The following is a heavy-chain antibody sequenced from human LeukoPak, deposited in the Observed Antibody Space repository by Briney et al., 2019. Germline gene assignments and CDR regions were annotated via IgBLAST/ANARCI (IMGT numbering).Heavy chain of an antibody. CDR2: IGGGGYTT. Sequence: GGSLRLSCAASGFAFSDYAMSWVRQAPGKGLQWVSAIGGGGYTTYYADSVKGRFTISRDDSKNTLYLQMNSLRAEDTAVYYCAKDSPTSAMVDFDSWGQGTLVTVSS. J-gene: IGHJ4*02. D-gene: IGHD2/OR15-2a*01. CDR3: AKDSPTSAMVDFDS. CDR1: GFAFSDYA. V-gene: IGHV3-23*01.